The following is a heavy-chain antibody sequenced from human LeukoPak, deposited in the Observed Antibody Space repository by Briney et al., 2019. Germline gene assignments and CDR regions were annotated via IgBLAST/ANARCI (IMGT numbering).Heavy chain of an antibody. CDR2: IYYSGST. J-gene: IGHJ6*03. D-gene: IGHD3-9*01. CDR1: GGSISSYY. Sequence: KPSETLSLTCTVSGGSISSYYWSWIRQPPGKGLEWIGYIYYSGSTNYNPSFKSRITISVDTSKNQFSLKVISVTAADTAVYYCARFLAGTRHFHFYYYMDVWGKGTTVTISS. V-gene: IGHV4-59*08. CDR3: ARFLAGTRHFHFYYYMDV.